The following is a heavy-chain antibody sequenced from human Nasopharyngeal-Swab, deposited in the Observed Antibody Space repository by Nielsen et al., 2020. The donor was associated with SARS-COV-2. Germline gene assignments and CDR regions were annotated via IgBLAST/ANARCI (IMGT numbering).Heavy chain of an antibody. CDR1: GFTFSSND. J-gene: IGHJ3*02. CDR2: IGAAGGT. D-gene: IGHD3-9*01. CDR3: AKKLENILRYFDWLLDAFDI. V-gene: IGHV3-13*01. Sequence: GESLKISCAASGFTFSSNDMHWVRLPRGKGLEWVSAIGAAGGTYYPDSVKGRFTISRDNSKNTLYLQMNSLRAEDTAVYYCAKKLENILRYFDWLLDAFDIWGQGTMVTVSS.